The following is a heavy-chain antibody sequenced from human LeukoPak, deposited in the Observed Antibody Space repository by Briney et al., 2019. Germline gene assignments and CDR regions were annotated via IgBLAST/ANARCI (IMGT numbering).Heavy chain of an antibody. D-gene: IGHD3-22*01. V-gene: IGHV3-20*04. CDR2: INWSGGST. J-gene: IGHJ4*02. Sequence: GGSLRLSCAASGFTLDDYGMSWVRQAPGKGLEWVSGINWSGGSTGYADSVKGRFTISRDNAKNSLYLQMNSLRAEDTALYYCARGEDSPFDYWGQGTLVTVSS. CDR1: GFTLDDYG. CDR3: ARGEDSPFDY.